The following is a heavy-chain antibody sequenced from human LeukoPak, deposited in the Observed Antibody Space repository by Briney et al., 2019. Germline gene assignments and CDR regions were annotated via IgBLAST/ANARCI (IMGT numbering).Heavy chain of an antibody. CDR1: GFTFSSYA. D-gene: IGHD2-2*01. CDR2: ISGSGGST. J-gene: IGHJ4*02. Sequence: GGSLRLSCAASGFTFSSYAMSWVRQAPGKGLEWVSAISGSGGSTYYADSVKGRFAISRDNSKNTLYLQMNSLRAEDTAVYYCAKGPFTILVPAAKTDFDYWGQGTLVTVSS. V-gene: IGHV3-23*01. CDR3: AKGPFTILVPAAKTDFDY.